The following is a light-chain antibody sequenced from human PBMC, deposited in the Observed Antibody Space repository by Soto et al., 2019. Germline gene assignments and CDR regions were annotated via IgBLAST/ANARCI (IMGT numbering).Light chain of an antibody. CDR1: SSDVGGYNY. Sequence: QSALTQPRSVSGSPGQSVTISCTGTSSDVGGYNYVSWYQQHPGKAPKFMIYDVSKRPSGVPDRFSGSKSGNTASLTISGLQAEDEADYYCCSYAGSYPHVVFGGGTKLTVL. CDR2: DVS. V-gene: IGLV2-11*01. J-gene: IGLJ2*01. CDR3: CSYAGSYPHVV.